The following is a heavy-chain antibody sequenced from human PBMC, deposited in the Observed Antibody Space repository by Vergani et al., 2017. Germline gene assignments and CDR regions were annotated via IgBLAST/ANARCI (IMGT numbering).Heavy chain of an antibody. CDR2: INPNSGGT. Sequence: QVQLVQSGAEVKKPGASVKVSCKASGYTFTGYYMHWVRQAPGQGLEWMGWINPNSGGTNYAQKFQGRVTMTEDKSTDTAYMELSSLRSEDTAVYYCATDPTTVTDYNWFDPGGRGTLVTGSA. V-gene: IGHV1-2*02. CDR1: GYTFTGYY. CDR3: ATDPTTVTDYNWFDP. D-gene: IGHD4-17*01. J-gene: IGHJ5*02.